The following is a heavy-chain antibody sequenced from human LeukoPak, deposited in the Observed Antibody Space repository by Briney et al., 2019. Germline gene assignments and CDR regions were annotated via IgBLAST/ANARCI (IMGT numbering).Heavy chain of an antibody. V-gene: IGHV4-39*01. CDR1: GGSIISSNYY. CDR3: ARGFTSIAVSNWFDP. J-gene: IGHJ5*02. CDR2: ISYSGST. Sequence: SETLSLTCTVSGGSIISSNYYWGWIRQPPGKGLEWIGSISYSGSTYYNPSLKSRVTISVDTSKNQFSLKLSSVTAADTAVYYCARGFTSIAVSNWFDPWGQGTLVTVSS. D-gene: IGHD6-6*01.